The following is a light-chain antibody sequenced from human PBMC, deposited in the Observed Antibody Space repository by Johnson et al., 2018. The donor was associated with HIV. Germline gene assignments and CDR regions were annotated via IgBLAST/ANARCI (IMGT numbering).Light chain of an antibody. CDR2: DNN. V-gene: IGLV1-51*01. CDR1: SSNIGNNY. CDR3: GTWDDSLNGLYV. J-gene: IGLJ1*01. Sequence: QSVLTQPPSVSAAPGQKVTISCSGSSSNIGNNYVSWYQQLPGTAPKLLIYDNNKRPSGIPDRFSGSKSGTSATLGITGLQTGDEADYYCGTWDDSLNGLYVFGTGTKVTGL.